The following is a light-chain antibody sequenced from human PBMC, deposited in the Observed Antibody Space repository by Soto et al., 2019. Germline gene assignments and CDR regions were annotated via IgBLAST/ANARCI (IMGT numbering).Light chain of an antibody. CDR1: QTTSGKY. J-gene: IGKJ5*01. Sequence: EIVLTQSPGTLSLSPGESATLSCRTSQTTSGKYLAWYQQRPGLAPRLLVYGASRRATGIPDRFGGSGSGTEFTLTISGLEPEDFAVYFCQHYGSSHPVTFGQGTRLDVK. V-gene: IGKV3-20*01. CDR3: QHYGSSHPVT. CDR2: GAS.